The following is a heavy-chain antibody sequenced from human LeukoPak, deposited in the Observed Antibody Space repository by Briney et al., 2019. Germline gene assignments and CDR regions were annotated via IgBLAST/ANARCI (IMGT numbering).Heavy chain of an antibody. Sequence: GASVKVSCKASGYTFTSYDINWVRQATGQGLEWMGWMNPNSGNTGYAQKFQGRVTMTRNTSISTAYMELSSLRSEDTAVYYCARVTRPYDRGAFDIWGQGTMVTVSS. V-gene: IGHV1-8*01. D-gene: IGHD3-22*01. CDR3: ARVTRPYDRGAFDI. CDR1: GYTFTSYD. CDR2: MNPNSGNT. J-gene: IGHJ3*02.